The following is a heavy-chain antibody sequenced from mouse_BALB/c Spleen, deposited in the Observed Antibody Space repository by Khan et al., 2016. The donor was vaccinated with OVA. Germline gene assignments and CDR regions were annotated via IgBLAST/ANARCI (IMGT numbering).Heavy chain of an antibody. D-gene: IGHD2-10*01. J-gene: IGHJ3*01. V-gene: IGHV1-4*01. Sequence: QVQLQQSGAELARPGASVKMSCKASGYTFTSYTIHWVNQRPGQGMEWIGYINPTNIYTNYNQKFRDKATLTADKSSSTAYMQLSSLTSEDSAVXYGSSVGPYHGNSGALFAYWGQGTLVPVSA. CDR3: SSVGPYHGNSGALFAY. CDR1: GYTFTSYT. CDR2: INPTNIYT.